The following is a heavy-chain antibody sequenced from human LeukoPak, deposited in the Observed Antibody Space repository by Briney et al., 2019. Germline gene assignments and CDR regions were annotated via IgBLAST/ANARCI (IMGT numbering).Heavy chain of an antibody. CDR2: IYYSGST. Sequence: SETLSLTCTVSGGSISSGGYYWRWIRQHPGKGLEWIGYIYYSGSTYYNPSLKSRVTISVDTSKIQFSLRLSSVTAADTAVYYCARVGVFGVVSDSWGQGILVTVSS. D-gene: IGHD3-3*01. V-gene: IGHV4-31*03. J-gene: IGHJ4*02. CDR3: ARVGVFGVVSDS. CDR1: GGSISSGGYY.